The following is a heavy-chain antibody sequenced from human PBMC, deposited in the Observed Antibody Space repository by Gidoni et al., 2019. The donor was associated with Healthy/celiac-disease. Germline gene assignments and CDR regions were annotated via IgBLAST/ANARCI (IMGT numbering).Heavy chain of an antibody. CDR2: ISGSGGST. J-gene: IGHJ5*02. CDR1: GFTFSSYA. D-gene: IGHD4-17*01. V-gene: IGHV3-23*01. Sequence: EVQLLESGGGLVQPGGSLRLSCAAPGFTFSSYAMSWVRQAPGKGLEWVSAISGSGGSTYDADSVKGRFTISRDNSKNTLYLQMNSLRAEDTAVYYCAKDVDYPAWFDPWGQGTLVTVSS. CDR3: AKDVDYPAWFDP.